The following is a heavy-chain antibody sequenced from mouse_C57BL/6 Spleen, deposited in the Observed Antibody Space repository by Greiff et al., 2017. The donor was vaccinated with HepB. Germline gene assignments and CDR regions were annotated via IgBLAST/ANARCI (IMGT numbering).Heavy chain of an antibody. V-gene: IGHV5-4*01. CDR2: ISDGGSYT. D-gene: IGHD2-12*01. CDR3: ARDPAIMTRAYWYFDV. CDR1: GFTFSSYA. Sequence: EVMLVESGGGLVKPGGSLKLSCAASGFTFSSYAMSWVRQTPEKRLEWVATISDGGSYTYYPDNVKGRFTISRDNATNNLYLQMSNLKSEDTAMYYCARDPAIMTRAYWYFDVWGTGTTVTVSS. J-gene: IGHJ1*03.